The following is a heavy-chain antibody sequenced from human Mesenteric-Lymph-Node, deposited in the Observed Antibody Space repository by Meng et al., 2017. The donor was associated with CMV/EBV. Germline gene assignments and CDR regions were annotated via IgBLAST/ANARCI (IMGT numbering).Heavy chain of an antibody. D-gene: IGHD3-16*01. V-gene: IGHV3-30*02. Sequence: GESLKISCAASGFTLSGYGMHWVRQAPGKGLEWVAFIRYDGNNEYHADSVKGRFTISRDNSENTLYLQMSTLKAEDTAVYYCARDWGSVGIYNWFDPWAQGTLVTVSS. CDR3: ARDWGSVGIYNWFDP. CDR1: GFTLSGYG. J-gene: IGHJ5*02. CDR2: IRYDGNNE.